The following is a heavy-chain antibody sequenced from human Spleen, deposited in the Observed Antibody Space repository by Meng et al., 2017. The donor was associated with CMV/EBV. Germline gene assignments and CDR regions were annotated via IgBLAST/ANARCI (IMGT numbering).Heavy chain of an antibody. J-gene: IGHJ6*02. CDR1: GFNFSNYW. CDR2: IKQDGSEK. V-gene: IGHV3-7*01. D-gene: IGHD3-16*01. CDR3: AKDRYDYVWGRGGMDV. Sequence: GESLKISCAASGFNFSNYWMSWVRQAPGKGLEWVAIIKQDGSEKYYVDSVKGRFTISRDNSKNTLYLQMNSLRAEDTAVYYCAKDRYDYVWGRGGMDVWGQGTTVTVSS.